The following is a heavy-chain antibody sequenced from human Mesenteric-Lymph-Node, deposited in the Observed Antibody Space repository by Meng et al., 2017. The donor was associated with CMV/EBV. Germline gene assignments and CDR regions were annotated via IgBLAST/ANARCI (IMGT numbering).Heavy chain of an antibody. J-gene: IGHJ4*02. CDR3: GKEAFDFWSGYWADY. Sequence: GFKFSSHGMHWGRQDTGKGLEWVAFIQYDVNKKYYADSVKGRFTISRDNSKNTLYLEMNSLRREDTAVYYCGKEAFDFWSGYWADYWGQGTLVTVSS. CDR1: GFKFSSHG. V-gene: IGHV3-30*02. CDR2: IQYDVNKK. D-gene: IGHD3-3*01.